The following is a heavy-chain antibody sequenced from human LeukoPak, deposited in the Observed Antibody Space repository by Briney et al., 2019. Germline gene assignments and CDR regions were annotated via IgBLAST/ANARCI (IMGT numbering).Heavy chain of an antibody. CDR3: ARHPSLPYFDY. D-gene: IGHD1-26*01. J-gene: IGHJ4*02. Sequence: PSETLSLTCAVSGYSISSGYYWGWIRQPPGKGLEWIGSIYHSGSTYYNPSLKSRVTISVDTSKNQFSLKLSSVTAADTAVYYCARHPSLPYFDYWGQGTLVTVFS. V-gene: IGHV4-38-2*01. CDR1: GYSISSGYY. CDR2: IYHSGST.